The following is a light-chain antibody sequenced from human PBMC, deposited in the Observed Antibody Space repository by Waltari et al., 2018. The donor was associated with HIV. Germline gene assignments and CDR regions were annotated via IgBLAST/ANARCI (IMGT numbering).Light chain of an antibody. Sequence: DIQMTQSPSTLSASVGDRVTVTCRASQSFSDRLAWYQQKPGKAPTLLIYEASTLESGVPSRFTGSGSGTEFTLTISSLQPDDFATYYCQQYNTYSLTFGRGTTVEIK. J-gene: IGKJ1*01. CDR2: EAS. CDR1: QSFSDR. CDR3: QQYNTYSLT. V-gene: IGKV1-5*03.